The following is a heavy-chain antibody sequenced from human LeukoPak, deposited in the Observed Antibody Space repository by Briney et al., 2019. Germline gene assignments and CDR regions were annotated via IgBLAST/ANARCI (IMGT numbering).Heavy chain of an antibody. CDR3: ARELGYYDSSGHFDY. J-gene: IGHJ4*02. CDR2: VSSGSSTI. V-gene: IGHV3-48*01. Sequence: PGGSLRLSCAASGFTFSSYGMHWVRQAPGKGLEWVSYVSSGSSTIYYADSVKGRFTISRDNSKNTLYLQMNSLRAEDTAVYYCARELGYYDSSGHFDYWGQGTLVIVSS. CDR1: GFTFSSYG. D-gene: IGHD3-22*01.